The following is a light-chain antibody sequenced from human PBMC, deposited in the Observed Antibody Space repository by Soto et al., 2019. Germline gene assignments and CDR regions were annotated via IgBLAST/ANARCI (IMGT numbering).Light chain of an antibody. CDR2: AAS. CDR3: QQSYSTPLT. J-gene: IGKJ2*01. Sequence: DIQMTQSPSSLSASVGDRVTITCRASQSISSHLNWYQKKLGKAPKLLIYAASSLQSGVPSRFSGGGSGTYFTLSISSLQPEDFATYYWQQSYSTPLTFGLGTKLEIK. V-gene: IGKV1-39*01. CDR1: QSISSH.